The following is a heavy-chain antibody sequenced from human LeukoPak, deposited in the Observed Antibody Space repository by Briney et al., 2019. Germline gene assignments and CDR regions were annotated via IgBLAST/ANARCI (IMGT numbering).Heavy chain of an antibody. J-gene: IGHJ4*02. CDR1: GFTFSSYW. D-gene: IGHD6-13*01. V-gene: IGHV3-74*01. Sequence: GGSLRLSCAASGFTFSSYWMHWVRQAPGKGLVWVSRINSDGSSTSYADSVKGRFTIPRDNAKNTLYLQMNSLRAEDTAVYYCARAGRGEGSSGWYENYFDYWGERTLVTVSS. CDR3: ARAGRGEGSSGWYENYFDY. CDR2: INSDGSST.